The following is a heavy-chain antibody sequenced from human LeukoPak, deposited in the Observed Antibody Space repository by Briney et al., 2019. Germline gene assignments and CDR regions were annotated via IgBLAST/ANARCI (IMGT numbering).Heavy chain of an antibody. CDR2: ISAYNGNT. J-gene: IGHJ6*02. Sequence: ASVKVSCKASGYTFTSYGISWVRQAPGQGLEWMGWISAYNGNTNYAQKLQGRVTMTTDTSTSTAYMELRSLRSDDTAVYYCARDSVLRYFDWLFPLPSHYYYGMDVWGQGTTVTVSS. D-gene: IGHD3-9*01. CDR1: GYTFTSYG. CDR3: ARDSVLRYFDWLFPLPSHYYYGMDV. V-gene: IGHV1-18*01.